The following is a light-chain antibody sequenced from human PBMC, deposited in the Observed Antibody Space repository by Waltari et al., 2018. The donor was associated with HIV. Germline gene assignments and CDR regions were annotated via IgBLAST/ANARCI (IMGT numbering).Light chain of an antibody. V-gene: IGLV1-47*01. Sequence: QSVLTQPPSASGTPGQRVTITCSGSSSNFGSNYVNWYHQLPGTAPKLPMHRSKQLPSGVPDRFSGSKSGTSASLAISGLRSEDEADYYCAAWDTSLSGSVVFGGGTKLTVL. CDR2: RSK. CDR1: SSNFGSNY. CDR3: AAWDTSLSGSVV. J-gene: IGLJ2*01.